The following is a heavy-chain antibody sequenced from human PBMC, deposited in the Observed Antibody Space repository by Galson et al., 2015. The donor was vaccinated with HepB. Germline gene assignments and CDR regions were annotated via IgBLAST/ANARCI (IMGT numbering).Heavy chain of an antibody. V-gene: IGHV3-30*18. CDR1: GFTFSSYG. Sequence: SLRLSCAASGFTFSSYGMHWVRQAPGKGLEWVAVISYDGSNKYYADSVKGRFTISRDNSKNTLYLQMNSLRAEDTAVYYCAKDWRAAGTVGMDYWGQGTLVTVSS. J-gene: IGHJ4*02. D-gene: IGHD6-13*01. CDR2: ISYDGSNK. CDR3: AKDWRAAGTVGMDY.